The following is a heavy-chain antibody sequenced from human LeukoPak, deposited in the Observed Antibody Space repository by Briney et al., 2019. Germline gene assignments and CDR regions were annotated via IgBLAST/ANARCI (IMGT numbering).Heavy chain of an antibody. D-gene: IGHD4-17*01. J-gene: IGHJ4*02. CDR2: IRSKAYGETM. V-gene: IGHV3-49*03. CDR3: AREAQHGDFHIPFDY. Sequence: GGSLRLSCSASGFIFGDYAMSWFRQAPGKGLEWVSFIRSKAYGETMVYAASVKGRFTISRDDSKSIAYLQINSLKIEDTAVYYCAREAQHGDFHIPFDYWGQGTLITVSS. CDR1: GFIFGDYA.